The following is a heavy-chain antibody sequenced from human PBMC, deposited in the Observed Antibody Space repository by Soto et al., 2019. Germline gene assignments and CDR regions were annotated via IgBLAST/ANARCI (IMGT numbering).Heavy chain of an antibody. CDR3: ARGTYYYDSGGYLENNWFDP. Sequence: QVHLQESGPGLVKPSQTLSLTCTVSGGSISNGGFYWSWIRQHPGKGLEWIGYIYYTGNTYYNPSLKSRIIISVDTSMNQFSLELSSVTAADTALYFCARGTYYYDSGGYLENNWFDPWGQGTLVTVSS. CDR2: IYYTGNT. CDR1: GGSISNGGFY. V-gene: IGHV4-31*03. D-gene: IGHD3-22*01. J-gene: IGHJ5*02.